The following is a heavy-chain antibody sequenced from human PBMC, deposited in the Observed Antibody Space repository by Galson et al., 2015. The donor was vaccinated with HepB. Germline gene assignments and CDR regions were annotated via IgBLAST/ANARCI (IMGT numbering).Heavy chain of an antibody. D-gene: IGHD3-22*01. CDR2: INPSGGST. CDR3: AGVLRLDKADYYYDSSGYYSAFDI. CDR1: GYTFTSYY. J-gene: IGHJ3*02. V-gene: IGHV1-46*01. Sequence: SVKVSCKASGYTFTSYYMHWVRQAPGQGLEWMGIINPSGGSTSYAQKFQGRVTMTRDTSTSTVYMELSSLRSEDTAVYYCAGVLRLDKADYYYDSSGYYSAFDIWGQGTMVTVSS.